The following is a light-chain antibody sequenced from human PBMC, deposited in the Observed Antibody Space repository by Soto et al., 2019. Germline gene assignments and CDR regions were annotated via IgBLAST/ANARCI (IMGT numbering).Light chain of an antibody. CDR3: QQRSTWPPFS. V-gene: IGKV3-11*01. J-gene: IGKJ3*01. Sequence: VWTQNNAPLSFSLGEGATLSCRASQSIGSYLAWYQHKLGQPPRLLIYDASNRATGIPVRFSGSGSGTDFTLTISSLEPEDFAVYYCQQRSTWPPFSFGPGTKVDI. CDR2: DAS. CDR1: QSIGSY.